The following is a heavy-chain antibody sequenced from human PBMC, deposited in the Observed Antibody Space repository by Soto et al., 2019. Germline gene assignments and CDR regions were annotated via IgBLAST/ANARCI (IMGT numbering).Heavy chain of an antibody. J-gene: IGHJ6*03. Sequence: PGGSLRLSCAASGFTFSSYAMSWVRQAPGKGLEWVSAISGSGGSTYYADSVKGRFTISRDNSKNTLYLQMNSLRAEDTAVYYCAKGYYDFWGVYGEAPTMAVGGKGTTVTVSS. CDR2: ISGSGGST. V-gene: IGHV3-23*01. D-gene: IGHD3-3*01. CDR1: GFTFSSYA. CDR3: AKGYYDFWGVYGEAPTMAV.